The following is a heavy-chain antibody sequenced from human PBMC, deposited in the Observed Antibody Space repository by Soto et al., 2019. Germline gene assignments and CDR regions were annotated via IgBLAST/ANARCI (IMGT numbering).Heavy chain of an antibody. D-gene: IGHD4-4*01. CDR2: ISYDGSTT. V-gene: IGHV3-30*09. CDR1: GFTFSRHA. Sequence: SLRLSCAASGFTFSRHAMHWVRQAPGKGLEWVAIISYDGSTTYHADSVKGRFAISRDNSKNTLYLQMNSLRTDDTAVYFCARHLASTVTTSDWFDPWGQGTLVTVS. CDR3: ARHLASTVTTSDWFDP. J-gene: IGHJ5*02.